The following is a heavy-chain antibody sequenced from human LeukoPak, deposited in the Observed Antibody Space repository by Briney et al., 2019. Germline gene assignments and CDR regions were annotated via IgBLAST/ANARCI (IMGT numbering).Heavy chain of an antibody. J-gene: IGHJ4*02. CDR2: ISAYNGNT. D-gene: IGHD2-15*01. CDR3: AREGDCSGGSCYGAYYFDY. V-gene: IGHV1-18*01. CDR1: GYTFTSYG. Sequence: ASVKVSCKASGYTFTSYGISWVRQAPGQGPEWMGWISAYNGNTNYAQKLQGRVTMTTDTSTSTAYMELRSLRSDDTAVYYCAREGDCSGGSCYGAYYFDYWGQGTLVTVSS.